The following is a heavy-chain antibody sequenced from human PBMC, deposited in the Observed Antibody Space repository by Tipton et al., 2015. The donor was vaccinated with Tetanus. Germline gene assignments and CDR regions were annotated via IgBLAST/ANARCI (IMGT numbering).Heavy chain of an antibody. CDR2: IYYSGST. CDR3: IGYDYGDYYFDY. J-gene: IGHJ4*02. CDR1: GDSISSFH. V-gene: IGHV4-59*05. Sequence: TLSLTCTVSGDSISSFHWSWIRQPPGKGLEWVGSIYYSGSTYYNPSLKSRVTISIDTSKNQFSLKLNSVTAADTAVYFCIGYDYGDYYFDYWGQGTLVTVSS. D-gene: IGHD4-17*01.